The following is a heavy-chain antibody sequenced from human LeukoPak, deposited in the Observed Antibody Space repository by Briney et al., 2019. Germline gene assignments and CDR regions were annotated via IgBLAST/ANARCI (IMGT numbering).Heavy chain of an antibody. CDR1: GFTFSTYA. Sequence: GGSLRLSCAASGFTFSTYAMHWVRQAPGKGLEYVSAISSYGGSTYYANSVKGRFTISRDNSKNTLYLQMGSLRAEDMAVYYCAREGMDGYNQGSLDYWGQGTLVTVSS. V-gene: IGHV3-64*01. CDR2: ISSYGGST. J-gene: IGHJ4*02. D-gene: IGHD5-24*01. CDR3: AREGMDGYNQGSLDY.